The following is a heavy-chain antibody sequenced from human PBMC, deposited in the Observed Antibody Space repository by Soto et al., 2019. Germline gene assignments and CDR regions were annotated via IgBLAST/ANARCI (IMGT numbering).Heavy chain of an antibody. J-gene: IGHJ4*02. CDR1: GFTFSDYY. CDR3: ARVAPPQDY. CDR2: ISSSRSYT. Sequence: GSLRLSCAASGFTFSDYYMSWIRQAPGKGLEWVSYISSSRSYTNYADSVKGRFTISRDNAKNSLYLQMNSLRAEDTAVYYCARVAPPQDYWGQGTLVTVSS. V-gene: IGHV3-11*05.